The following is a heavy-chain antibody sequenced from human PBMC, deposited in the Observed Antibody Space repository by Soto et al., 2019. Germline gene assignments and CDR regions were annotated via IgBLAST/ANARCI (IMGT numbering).Heavy chain of an antibody. CDR2: IYYSGST. V-gene: IGHV4-39*01. Sequence: QLQLQESGPGLVKPSETLSLTCTVSGGSISSSSYYWGWIRQPPGKGLEWIGSIYYSGSTYYNPSLKSRVTISVDTSNNQFSLKLSSVTATDTAVYYCATLWFGEANYWGQGTLVTVSS. J-gene: IGHJ4*02. CDR1: GGSISSSSYY. CDR3: ATLWFGEANY. D-gene: IGHD3-10*01.